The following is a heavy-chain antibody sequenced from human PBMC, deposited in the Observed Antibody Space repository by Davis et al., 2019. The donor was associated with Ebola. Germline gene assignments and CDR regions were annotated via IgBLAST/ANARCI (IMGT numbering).Heavy chain of an antibody. Sequence: AASVKVSCKASGGTFSSYAISWVRQAPGQGLEWMGRIIPILGIANYAQKFQGRVTITADKSTSTAYMELSSLRSEDTAVYYCARGYYGGWFDPWGQGTLVTVSS. CDR3: ARGYYGGWFDP. V-gene: IGHV1-69*04. D-gene: IGHD3-10*01. CDR1: GGTFSSYA. J-gene: IGHJ5*02. CDR2: IIPILGIA.